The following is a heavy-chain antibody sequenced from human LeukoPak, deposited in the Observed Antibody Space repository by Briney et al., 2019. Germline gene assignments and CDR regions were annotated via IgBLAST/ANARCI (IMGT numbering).Heavy chain of an antibody. CDR2: IYTSGST. CDR3: ARRPDYGDYEQTFDI. J-gene: IGHJ3*02. V-gene: IGHV4-4*07. Sequence: KTSETLSLTCTVSGGSISSYYWSWIRQPAGKGLEWIGRIYTSGSTNYNPSLKSRVTMSVDTSKNQFSLKLSSVTAADTAVYYCARRPDYGDYEQTFDIWGQGTMVTVSS. D-gene: IGHD4-17*01. CDR1: GGSISSYY.